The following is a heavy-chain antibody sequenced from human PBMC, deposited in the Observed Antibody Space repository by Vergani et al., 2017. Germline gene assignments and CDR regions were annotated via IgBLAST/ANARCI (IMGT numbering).Heavy chain of an antibody. Sequence: QVQLQESGPGLVKPSETLSLTCTVSGDSVISTDYHWGWIRQPPGKGLEWIGSMDYSGSTSYNPSLESRISISFETPKNQFSLRLTSVTAADTAVYYCSSKRGACRAAYCHSYDFCGAGTLVGVSS. V-gene: IGHV4-39*01. CDR3: SSKRGACRAAYCHSYDF. CDR1: GDSVISTDYH. CDR2: MDYSGST. J-gene: IGHJ4*02. D-gene: IGHD2-15*01.